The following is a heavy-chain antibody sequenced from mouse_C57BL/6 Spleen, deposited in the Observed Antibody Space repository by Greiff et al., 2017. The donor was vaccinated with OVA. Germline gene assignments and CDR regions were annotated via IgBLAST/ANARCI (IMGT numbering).Heavy chain of an antibody. CDR1: GFTFSDYG. J-gene: IGHJ3*01. V-gene: IGHV5-17*01. D-gene: IGHD2-10*02. CDR3: AKRGYGNYAQSLAY. Sequence: EVKLMESGGGLVKPGGSLKLSCAASGFTFSDYGMHWVRQAPEQGLEWVAYISSGSSTIYYADTVKGRFTISRDNAKNTLFLQMTSLRSEDTAMYYCAKRGYGNYAQSLAYWGQGTLVTVSA. CDR2: ISSGSSTI.